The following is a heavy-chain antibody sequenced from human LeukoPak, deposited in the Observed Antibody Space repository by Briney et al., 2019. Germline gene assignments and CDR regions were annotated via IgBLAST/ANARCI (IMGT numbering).Heavy chain of an antibody. CDR2: ITSSSTTI. J-gene: IGHJ2*01. D-gene: IGHD3-3*01. V-gene: IGHV3-48*01. CDR1: GFTFSIYT. Sequence: GGSLRLSCAASGFTFSIYTMSWVRQAPGKGLEWVSYITSSSTTILYADSVKGRFTISRDNAKNSLFLQMNSLSAEDTAVYFCATTVFGVVINSGWYYDLWGRGTPVTVSS. CDR3: ATTVFGVVINSGWYYDL.